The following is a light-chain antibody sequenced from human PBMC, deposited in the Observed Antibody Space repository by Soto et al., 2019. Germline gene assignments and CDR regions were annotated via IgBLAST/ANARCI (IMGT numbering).Light chain of an antibody. CDR2: GNS. CDR1: SSNIGAGYD. CDR3: KSSDSCLNV. V-gene: IGLV1-40*01. J-gene: IGLJ1*01. Sequence: SVLTQPPPVSGAPGQRVTISCTGSSSNIGAGYDVHWYQQLPGTAPKLLIYGNSNRPSGVPDRFSGSKSGTSASLAITGLQADDEAYYYCKSSDSCLNVFGTGTNVTV.